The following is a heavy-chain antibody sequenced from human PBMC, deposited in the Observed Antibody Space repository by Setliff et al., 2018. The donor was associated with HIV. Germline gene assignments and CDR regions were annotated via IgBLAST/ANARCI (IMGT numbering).Heavy chain of an antibody. D-gene: IGHD5-18*01. CDR1: GGSISSGGYY. CDR3: ARHRGGDSYGYYRRDYFDY. V-gene: IGHV4-31*03. CDR2: IYYTGNT. Sequence: PSETLSLTCTVSGGSISSGGYYWNWTRQHPGKGLEWIGYIYYTGNTYYNPSLKSRVTISADTSRNQFSLTLRSVTAADTAVYYCARHRGGDSYGYYRRDYFDYWGQGTLVTVSS. J-gene: IGHJ4*02.